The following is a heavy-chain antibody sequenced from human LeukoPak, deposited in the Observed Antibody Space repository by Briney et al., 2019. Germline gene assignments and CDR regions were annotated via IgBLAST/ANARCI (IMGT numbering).Heavy chain of an antibody. CDR3: ARGSSGYDRDAFDI. V-gene: IGHV3-53*01. CDR1: GFTFSSYT. J-gene: IGHJ3*02. D-gene: IGHD5-12*01. CDR2: IYSDGST. Sequence: GGSLRLSCAASGFTFSSYTMHWIRQAPGKGLEWVSVIYSDGSTYYADSVKGRFTISRDNSKNTLYLQMNSLRAEDTAVYYCARGSSGYDRDAFDIWGQGTMVTVSS.